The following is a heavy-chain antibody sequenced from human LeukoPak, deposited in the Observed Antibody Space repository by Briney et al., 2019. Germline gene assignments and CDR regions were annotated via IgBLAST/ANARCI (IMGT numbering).Heavy chain of an antibody. CDR2: IKQDGSQK. D-gene: IGHD6-19*01. J-gene: IGHJ4*02. Sequence: PGGSLRLSCAASGFTFSSHWMSWVRQAPGKGLEWVANIKQDGSQKYYVDSVKGRFTISRDNAQNSLYLQMNSLGAEDTAVYYCARDRREQWLSVDYWGQGTLVTVSS. CDR1: GFTFSSHW. V-gene: IGHV3-7*03. CDR3: ARDRREQWLSVDY.